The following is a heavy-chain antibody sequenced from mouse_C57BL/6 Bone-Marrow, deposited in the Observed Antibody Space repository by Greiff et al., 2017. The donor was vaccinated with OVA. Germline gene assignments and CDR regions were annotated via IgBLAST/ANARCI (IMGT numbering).Heavy chain of an antibody. CDR2: IYPGSGST. Sequence: VKLMQPGAELVKPGASVKMSCKASGYTFTSYWITWVKQRPGQGLEWIGDIYPGSGSTNYNEKFKSKATLTVDTSSSTAYMQLSSLTSEDSAVYYCARRYAFYWYFDVWGTGTTVTVSS. D-gene: IGHD2-12*01. CDR3: ARRYAFYWYFDV. CDR1: GYTFTSYW. J-gene: IGHJ1*03. V-gene: IGHV1-55*01.